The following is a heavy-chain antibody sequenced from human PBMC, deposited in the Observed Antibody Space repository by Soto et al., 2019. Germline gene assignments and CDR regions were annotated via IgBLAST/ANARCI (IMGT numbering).Heavy chain of an antibody. J-gene: IGHJ6*02. V-gene: IGHV6-1*01. CDR2: TYLTSQWNN. D-gene: IGHD4-17*01. CDR3: ARLVKLWTTVATPDYYYYGMDV. Sequence: SRTLSLACAISGDSVSRSIAVWNWIRQSPSRGLEWLGRTYLTSQWNNYYGVSVKSRITINADTSKNQFSLQLNSVTPEDTAVYYCARLVKLWTTVATPDYYYYGMDVWGQGTTVTVSS. CDR1: GDSVSRSIAV.